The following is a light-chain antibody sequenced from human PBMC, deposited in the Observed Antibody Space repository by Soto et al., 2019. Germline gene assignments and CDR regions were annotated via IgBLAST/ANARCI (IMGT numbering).Light chain of an antibody. Sequence: QAVVTQPPSVSGAPGQRVTISCTGSSSNIGAGYDVHWYQQLPGTAPKLLIYGNSNRPSGVPDRFSGSKSGTSASLAITGLQAEDEADYYCQSYDSSLSGSNYVFGTGTQLTVL. CDR1: SSNIGAGYD. J-gene: IGLJ1*01. CDR3: QSYDSSLSGSNYV. V-gene: IGLV1-40*01. CDR2: GNS.